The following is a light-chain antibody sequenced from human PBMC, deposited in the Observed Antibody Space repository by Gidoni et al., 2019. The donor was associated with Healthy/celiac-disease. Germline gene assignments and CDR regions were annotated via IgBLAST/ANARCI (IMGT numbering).Light chain of an antibody. J-gene: IGKJ4*01. Sequence: EILLAPSPGTLSLSPGERATFSCRASQSVSSSYLAWYQQKPGQAPRLLIYGASSRATGIPDRFSGSGSGTDFTLTISRLEPEDFAVYYCQQYGSSPLTFGGGTKVEIK. CDR2: GAS. CDR1: QSVSSSY. V-gene: IGKV3-20*01. CDR3: QQYGSSPLT.